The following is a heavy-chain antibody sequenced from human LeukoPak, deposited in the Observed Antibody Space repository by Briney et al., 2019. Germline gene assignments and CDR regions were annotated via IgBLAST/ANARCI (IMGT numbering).Heavy chain of an antibody. CDR3: ARVRKSTAMADFDY. J-gene: IGHJ4*02. CDR1: GGTFSSYA. CDR2: IIPIFGTA. V-gene: IGHV1-69*13. Sequence: SVKVFCKASGGTFSSYAISWVRQAPGQGLEWMGGIIPIFGTANYAQKFQGRVTITADESTSTAYMELSSLRSEDTAVYYCARVRKSTAMADFDYWGQGTLVTVSS. D-gene: IGHD5-18*01.